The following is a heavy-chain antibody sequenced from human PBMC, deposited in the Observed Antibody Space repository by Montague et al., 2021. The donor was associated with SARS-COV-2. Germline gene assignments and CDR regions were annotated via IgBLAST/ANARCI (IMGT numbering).Heavy chain of an antibody. CDR3: ARDRGGSYPLDY. D-gene: IGHD1-26*01. Sequence: RSLSWPASGFTFSRYRLNLFRQAPGKGLEWVSSISSSSSYIYYSNSVKGRFTISRDNAKNSLYLQMNSLRAGDTAVYYCARDRGGSYPLDYWGQGTLVTVSS. CDR1: GFTFSRYR. V-gene: IGHV3-21*01. CDR2: ISSSSSYI. J-gene: IGHJ4*02.